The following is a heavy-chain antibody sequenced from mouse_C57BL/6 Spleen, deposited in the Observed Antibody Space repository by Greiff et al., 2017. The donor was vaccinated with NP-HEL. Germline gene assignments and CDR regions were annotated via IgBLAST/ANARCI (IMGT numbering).Heavy chain of an antibody. CDR3: ARGDYYGSRYFDY. Sequence: QVQLQQPGTELVKPGASVKLSCKASGYTFTSYWMHWVKQRPGQGLEWIGNINPSNGGTNYNEKFESKATLTVDKSSSTAYMQLSSLTSEDSAVYYCARGDYYGSRYFDYWGQGTTLTVSS. CDR2: INPSNGGT. J-gene: IGHJ2*01. CDR1: GYTFTSYW. V-gene: IGHV1-53*01. D-gene: IGHD1-1*01.